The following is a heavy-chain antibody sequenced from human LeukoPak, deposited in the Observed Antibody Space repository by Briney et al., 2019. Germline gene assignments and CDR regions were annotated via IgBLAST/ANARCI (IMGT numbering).Heavy chain of an antibody. CDR1: GGSISSTIYY. CDR2: IYYGGKT. D-gene: IGHD2-2*01. V-gene: IGHV4-39*07. J-gene: IGHJ4*02. CDR3: TRESRPFCPFAY. Sequence: PSETLSLTCTVSGGSISSTIYYCAWIRQPPGKGLEWIGSIYYGGKTYYNPSLKSRVTTSVDTSKNQFSLKLSSVTAADTAVYYCTRESRPFCPFAYWGQGVLVTVSS.